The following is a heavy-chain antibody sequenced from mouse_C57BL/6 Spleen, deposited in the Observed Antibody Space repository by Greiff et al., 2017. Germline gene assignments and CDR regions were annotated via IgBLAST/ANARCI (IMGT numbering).Heavy chain of an antibody. J-gene: IGHJ4*01. CDR3: ARSPLYYGYDDAMDY. V-gene: IGHV1-78*01. CDR2: IYPRDGST. CDR1: GYTFTDHT. Sequence: QVQLQQSDAELVKPGASVKISCKVSGYTFTDHTIHWMKQRPEQGLEWIGYIYPRDGSTKYNEQFKGMATLTADKSSSTSYMQLNSLPSEDSAVDFCARSPLYYGYDDAMDYWGQGTSVTVSS. D-gene: IGHD2-2*01.